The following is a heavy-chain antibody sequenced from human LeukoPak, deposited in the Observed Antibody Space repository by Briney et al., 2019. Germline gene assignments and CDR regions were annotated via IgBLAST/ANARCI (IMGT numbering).Heavy chain of an antibody. CDR3: ATDTAGYCTNGVCSNFDY. J-gene: IGHJ4*02. CDR1: GYTLTELS. Sequence: ASVKVSCKVSGYTLTELSMHWVRQAPGKGLEWMGGFDPEDGETIYAQKFQGRVTMTEDTSTDTAHMELSSLRSEDTAVYYCATDTAGYCTNGVCSNFDYWGQGTLVTVSS. D-gene: IGHD2-8*01. V-gene: IGHV1-24*01. CDR2: FDPEDGET.